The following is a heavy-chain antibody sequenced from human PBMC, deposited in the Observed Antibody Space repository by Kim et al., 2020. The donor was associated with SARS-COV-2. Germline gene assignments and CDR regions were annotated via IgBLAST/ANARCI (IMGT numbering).Heavy chain of an antibody. J-gene: IGHJ2*01. V-gene: IGHV4-39*01. CDR2: IYYSGNT. D-gene: IGHD6-19*01. Sequence: SETLSLTCTVSGGSISSSRYYWGWVRQPPGKGLEWIGSIYYSGNTYYNPSLKSRVTISVDTSKNQFSLKLNSVTAADTAVYYCAREPSVSGYSSGWY. CDR3: AREPSVSGYSSGWY. CDR1: GGSISSSRYY.